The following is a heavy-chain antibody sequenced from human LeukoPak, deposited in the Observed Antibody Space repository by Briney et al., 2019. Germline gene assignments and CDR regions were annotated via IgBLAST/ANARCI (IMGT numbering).Heavy chain of an antibody. Sequence: GGSLRLSCAASGFTFSSYGMHWVRQAPGEGLEWVAFIRYDGSNKYYADSVKGRFTISRDNSKNTLYLQMNSLRAEDTAVYYCAKDLVLADYVWGSYRSGPWYFDYWGQGTWSPSPQ. D-gene: IGHD3-16*02. J-gene: IGHJ4*02. CDR3: AKDLVLADYVWGSYRSGPWYFDY. CDR2: IRYDGSNK. V-gene: IGHV3-30*02. CDR1: GFTFSSYG.